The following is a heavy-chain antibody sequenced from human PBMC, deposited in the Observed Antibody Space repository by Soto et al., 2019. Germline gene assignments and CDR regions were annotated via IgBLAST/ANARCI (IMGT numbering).Heavy chain of an antibody. CDR2: ISYDGSNK. CDR3: AKDRWNKKRYYYYGMDV. Sequence: LRLSCAASGFTFNNFAMSWVRQAPGKGLEWVAVISYDGSNKYYADSVKGRFTISRDNSKNTLYLQMNSLRAEDTAVYYCAKDRWNKKRYYYYGMDVWGQGTTVTVSS. V-gene: IGHV3-30*18. J-gene: IGHJ6*02. CDR1: GFTFNNFA. D-gene: IGHD1-1*01.